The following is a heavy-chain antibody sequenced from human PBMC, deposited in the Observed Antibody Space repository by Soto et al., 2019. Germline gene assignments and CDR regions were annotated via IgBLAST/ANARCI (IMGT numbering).Heavy chain of an antibody. J-gene: IGHJ5*02. CDR2: ISAYNGNT. V-gene: IGHV1-18*04. CDR1: GYTFSNYA. Sequence: ASVKVSCKASGYTFSNYAITWVRQAPGQGLEWMGWISAYNGNTKYAQKFQGRVTMTTDTSTTTAHMELTSLRSDDTAVYYCASAGPSSTVYALIVHWFDPWGQGTLVTVSS. CDR3: ASAGPSSTVYALIVHWFDP. D-gene: IGHD2-8*01.